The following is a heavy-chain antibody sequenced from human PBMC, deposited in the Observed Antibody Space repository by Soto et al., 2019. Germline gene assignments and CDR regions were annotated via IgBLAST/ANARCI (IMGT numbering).Heavy chain of an antibody. CDR3: ARDGGGQSRGIDH. CDR2: IIPIFGTA. CDR1: GGTFSSYS. V-gene: IGHV1-69*13. D-gene: IGHD2-15*01. J-gene: IGHJ4*02. Sequence: SVKVSCKASGGTFSSYSINWVRQAPGQGLEWMGEIIPIFGTANYAQKFQGRVTITADESTSTAYMELSSLRSEDTAVYYCARDGGGQSRGIDHWGQGTLVTVSS.